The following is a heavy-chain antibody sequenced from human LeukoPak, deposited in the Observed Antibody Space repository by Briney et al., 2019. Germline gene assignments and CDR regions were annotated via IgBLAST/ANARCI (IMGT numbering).Heavy chain of an antibody. J-gene: IGHJ4*02. CDR3: ARDRVGATETPFDY. CDR1: GSTFSDYY. Sequence: GGSLRLSCAASGSTFSDYYMSWIRQAPGKGLEWVSYISSSGSTIYYADSVKGRFTISRDNAKNSLYLQMNSLRAEDTAVYYCARDRVGATETPFDYWGQGTLVTVSS. CDR2: ISSSGSTI. V-gene: IGHV3-11*01. D-gene: IGHD1-26*01.